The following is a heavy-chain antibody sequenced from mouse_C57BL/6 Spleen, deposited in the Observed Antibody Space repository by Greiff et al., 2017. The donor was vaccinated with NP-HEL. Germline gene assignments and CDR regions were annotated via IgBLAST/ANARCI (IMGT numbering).Heavy chain of an antibody. CDR3: ASAFITTVVATRAMDY. CDR2: ILPGSGST. J-gene: IGHJ4*01. CDR1: GYTFTGYW. Sequence: QVQLQESGAELMKPGASVKLSCKATGYTFTGYWIEWVKQRPGHGLEWIGEILPGSGSTNYNEKFKGKATFTADTSSNTAYMQLSSLTTEDSAIYYCASAFITTVVATRAMDYWGQGTSVTVSS. V-gene: IGHV1-9*01. D-gene: IGHD1-1*01.